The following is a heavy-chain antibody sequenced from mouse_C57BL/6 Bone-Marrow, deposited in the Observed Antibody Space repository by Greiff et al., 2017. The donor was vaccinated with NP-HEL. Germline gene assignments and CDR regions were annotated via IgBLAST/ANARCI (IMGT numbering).Heavy chain of an antibody. CDR2: ISSGGDYI. Sequence: EVNVVESGEGLVKPGGSLKLSCAASGFTFSSYAMSWVRQTPEKRLEWVAYISSGGDYIYYADTVKGRFTISRDNARNTLYLQMRSLKSEDTAMYYGTREGVTTDPSDYYAMDYWGQGTSVTVSS. V-gene: IGHV5-9-1*02. CDR3: TREGVTTDPSDYYAMDY. D-gene: IGHD1-1*01. J-gene: IGHJ4*01. CDR1: GFTFSSYA.